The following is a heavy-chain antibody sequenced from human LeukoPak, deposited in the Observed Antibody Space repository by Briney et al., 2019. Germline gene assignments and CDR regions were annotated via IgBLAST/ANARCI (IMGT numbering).Heavy chain of an antibody. CDR1: GFTFSSYW. CDR3: ARSPSFGWFDP. V-gene: IGHV3-48*04. J-gene: IGHJ5*02. CDR2: ISSSGSTI. D-gene: IGHD3-3*01. Sequence: GGSLRLSCAASGFTFSSYWMSWVRQAPGKGLEWVSYISSSGSTIYYADSVKGRFTISRDNAKNSLYLQMNSLRAEDTAVYYCARSPSFGWFDPWGQGTLVTVSS.